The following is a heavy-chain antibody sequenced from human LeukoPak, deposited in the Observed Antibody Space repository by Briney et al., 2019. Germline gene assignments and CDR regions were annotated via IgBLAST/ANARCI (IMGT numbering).Heavy chain of an antibody. CDR1: GGSISSYH. D-gene: IGHD3-10*01. CDR2: IYYSGST. V-gene: IGHV4-59*01. Sequence: SETLSLTCTVSGGSISSYHWSWIRQPPGKGLEWIGYIYYSGSTNHNPSLKSRVTISVDTSKNQFSLRLSSVTAADTAVYYCARAYYYGSGSYAFDIWGQGTMVTVSS. CDR3: ARAYYYGSGSYAFDI. J-gene: IGHJ3*02.